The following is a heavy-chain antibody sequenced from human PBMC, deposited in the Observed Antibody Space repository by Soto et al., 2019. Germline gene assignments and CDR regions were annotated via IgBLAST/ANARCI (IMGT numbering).Heavy chain of an antibody. V-gene: IGHV3-72*01. Sequence: GGSLRLSCAASGFRFSDYYMDWVRQLPGMGLEWVGRTRNKANSYAAEYAPSVRGRFTISRHDSEDSMFLQLNSLKTEDTAVYYCARDTGGSYDFWGQGAPVTVSS. CDR3: ARDTGGSYDF. CDR2: TRNKANSYAA. J-gene: IGHJ4*02. CDR1: GFRFSDYY. D-gene: IGHD1-26*01.